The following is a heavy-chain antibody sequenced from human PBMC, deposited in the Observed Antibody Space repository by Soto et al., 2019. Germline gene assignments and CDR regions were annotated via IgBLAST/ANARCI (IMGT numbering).Heavy chain of an antibody. D-gene: IGHD6-19*01. J-gene: IGHJ3*02. Sequence: ASVKVSCKASGYTFTSYGISWVRQAPGQGLEWMGWISAYNGNTNYAQKLQGRVTMTTDTSTSTAYMELRSLRSDDTAVYYCARDTKRLVERSGWRHDAFDIWGQGTRVTVSS. CDR1: GYTFTSYG. V-gene: IGHV1-18*01. CDR2: ISAYNGNT. CDR3: ARDTKRLVERSGWRHDAFDI.